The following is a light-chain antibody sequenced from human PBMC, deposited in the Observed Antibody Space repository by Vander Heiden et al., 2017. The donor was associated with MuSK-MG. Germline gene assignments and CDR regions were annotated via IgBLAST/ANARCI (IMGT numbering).Light chain of an antibody. Sequence: EIVLTQSPATLSLSPGERATPSCRASQSVSSYLAWYQQKPGQAPRLLIYDASNRATGIPARFSGSGSGTDFTLTISSLEPEDFAVYYCQQRSIWPTFGQGTKVEIK. CDR1: QSVSSY. V-gene: IGKV3-11*01. J-gene: IGKJ1*01. CDR3: QQRSIWPT. CDR2: DAS.